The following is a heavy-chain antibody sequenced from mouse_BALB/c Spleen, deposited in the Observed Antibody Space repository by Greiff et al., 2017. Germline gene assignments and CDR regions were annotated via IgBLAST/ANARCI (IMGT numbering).Heavy chain of an antibody. CDR2: ISSGGSYT. CDR1: GFTFSSYA. Sequence: EVKLVESGGGLVKPGGSLKLSCAASGFTFSSYAMSWVRQSPEKRLEWVAEISSGGSYTYYPDTVTGRFTISRDNAKNTLYLEMSSLRSEDTAMYYCARVDGYYSAYWGQGTLVTVSA. J-gene: IGHJ3*01. D-gene: IGHD2-3*01. V-gene: IGHV5-9-4*01. CDR3: ARVDGYYSAY.